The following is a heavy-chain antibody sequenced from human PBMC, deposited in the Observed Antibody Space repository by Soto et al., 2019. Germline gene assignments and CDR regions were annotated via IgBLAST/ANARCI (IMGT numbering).Heavy chain of an antibody. Sequence: PGGSLRLSCAASGFTFSSYGMHWVRQAPGKGLEWVAVISYDGSNKYYADSVKGRFTISRDNSKNTLYLQMNSLRAEDTAVYYCASCRWGSPEIDYWGQGTLVTVSS. J-gene: IGHJ4*02. CDR3: ASCRWGSPEIDY. D-gene: IGHD2-21*01. CDR2: ISYDGSNK. CDR1: GFTFSSYG. V-gene: IGHV3-30*03.